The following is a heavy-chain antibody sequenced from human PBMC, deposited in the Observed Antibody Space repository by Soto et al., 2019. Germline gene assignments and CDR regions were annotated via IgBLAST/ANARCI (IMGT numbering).Heavy chain of an antibody. D-gene: IGHD2-15*01. CDR1: GYTFTSYG. CDR2: ISAYNGNT. CDR3: ARAPPVVVAAASDY. Sequence: ASVKVSCKASGYTFTSYGISWVRQAPGQGLEWMGWISAYNGNTNYAQKLQGRVTMTTDTSTSTAYMELRSLRSDDTAVYYCARAPPVVVAAASDYWGQGTLVTVSS. J-gene: IGHJ4*02. V-gene: IGHV1-18*01.